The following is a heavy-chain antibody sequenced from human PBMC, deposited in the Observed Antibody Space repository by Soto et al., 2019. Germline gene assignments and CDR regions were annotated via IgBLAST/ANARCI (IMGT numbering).Heavy chain of an antibody. Sequence: SVKVSCKASGGTFSSYTISWVRQAPGQGLEWMGRIIPILGIANHAQKFQGRVTITADKSTSTAYMELSSLRSEDTAVYYCARGFYDILTGYSSYNWFDPWGQGTLVTVSS. V-gene: IGHV1-69*02. CDR2: IIPILGIA. CDR3: ARGFYDILTGYSSYNWFDP. D-gene: IGHD3-9*01. CDR1: GGTFSSYT. J-gene: IGHJ5*02.